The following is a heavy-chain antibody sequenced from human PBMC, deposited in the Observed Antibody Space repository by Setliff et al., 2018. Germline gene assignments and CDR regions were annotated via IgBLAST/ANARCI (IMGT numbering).Heavy chain of an antibody. CDR3: TRGGERYHTAN. Sequence: SETLSLTCAVSGVSVNSLTWWSWVRQTPGKGLEWIGFIYHDGNPQFNPSVNYNPSLKSRVTMSIDKSKNQFSLNLRSVTAADTAVYYCTRGGERYHTANWGQGTLVTVS. CDR1: GVSVNSLTW. D-gene: IGHD2-2*01. CDR2: IYHDGNP. V-gene: IGHV4-28*03. J-gene: IGHJ4*02.